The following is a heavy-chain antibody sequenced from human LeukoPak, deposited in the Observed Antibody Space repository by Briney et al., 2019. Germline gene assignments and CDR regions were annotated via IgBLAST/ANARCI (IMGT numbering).Heavy chain of an antibody. CDR1: GGSISSGRYY. CDR2: IYTSGST. D-gene: IGHD2-2*01. J-gene: IGHJ5*02. V-gene: IGHV4-61*02. Sequence: SETLSLTCTVSGGSISSGRYYWSWIRQPAGRGLEWIGRIYTSGSTNYNPSLKSRVTISVDPSQNQFSLRLSSLPAADTAVYYCASEASGYCSSTSGLPDGWGNWFDPWGQGTLVTVSS. CDR3: ASEASGYCSSTSGLPDGWGNWFDP.